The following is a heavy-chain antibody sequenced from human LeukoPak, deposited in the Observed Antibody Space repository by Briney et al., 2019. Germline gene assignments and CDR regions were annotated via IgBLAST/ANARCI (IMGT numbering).Heavy chain of an antibody. J-gene: IGHJ4*02. Sequence: GGSLRLSCAASGFTFSDYPIHWVRQAPGKGLEYISGISSDGVITYYANSVKGRFTISRDNSKNTLYLQMGSLRAEDMAMHYCASGLDCSSTSCPADYWGQGTLVTVSS. CDR1: GFTFSDYP. D-gene: IGHD2-2*01. CDR3: ASGLDCSSTSCPADY. CDR2: ISSDGVIT. V-gene: IGHV3-64*01.